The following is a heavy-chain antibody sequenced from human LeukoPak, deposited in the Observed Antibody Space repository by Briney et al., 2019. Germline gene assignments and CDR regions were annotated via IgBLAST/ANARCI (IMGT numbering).Heavy chain of an antibody. CDR1: GDSVLSKSAA. CDR2: PYYRSKWYN. V-gene: IGHV6-1*01. D-gene: IGHD7-27*01. Sequence: SQTLSLTCAISGDSVLSKSAAWNWIRKSPSRGLEWLGRPYYRSKWYNDYAVSVKSRITINPDTSKNQFSLQLNSVTPEDTAVYYCARDPTGDLSRYYFDYWGQGTLVTVSS. CDR3: ARDPTGDLSRYYFDY. J-gene: IGHJ4*02.